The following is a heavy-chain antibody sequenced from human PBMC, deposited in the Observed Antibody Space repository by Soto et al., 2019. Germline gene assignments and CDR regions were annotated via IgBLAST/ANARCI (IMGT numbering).Heavy chain of an antibody. J-gene: IGHJ4*02. V-gene: IGHV3-33*01. CDR3: AREYCSGGSCYSGYYFDY. CDR2: IWYDGSNK. Sequence: SGFTFSSYGMHWVRQAPGKGLEWVAVIWYDGSNKYYADSVKGRFTISRDNSKNTLYLQMNSLRAEDTAVYYCAREYCSGGSCYSGYYFDYWGQGTLVTVSS. CDR1: GFTFSSYG. D-gene: IGHD2-15*01.